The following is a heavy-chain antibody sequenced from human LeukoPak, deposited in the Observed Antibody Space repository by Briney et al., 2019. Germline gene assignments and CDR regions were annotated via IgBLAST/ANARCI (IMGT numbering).Heavy chain of an antibody. CDR3: ARTGSYYGDYFDY. CDR2: IYYSGST. J-gene: IGHJ4*02. Sequence: SETLSLTCTVSGGSISSSSYYWGWIRQPPGKGLEWIGSIYYSGSTYYNPSLKSRVTISVDTSKNQFSLKLSSVTAADTAVYYCARTGSYYGDYFDYWGQGTLVTVSS. V-gene: IGHV4-39*07. D-gene: IGHD1-26*01. CDR1: GGSISSSSYY.